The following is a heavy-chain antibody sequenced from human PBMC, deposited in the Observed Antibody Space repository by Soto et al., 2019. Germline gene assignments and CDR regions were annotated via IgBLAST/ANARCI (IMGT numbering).Heavy chain of an antibody. CDR3: AHIVVAGLGYYFDY. Sequence: QITLKESGPTLVKPTQTLTLTCTFSGFSLSSTRMAVGWIRQPPGKALEWLALIYWDDDKRYSPFLKSRLTITKDTSQNQVVLTMFHIDPVDTARYYCAHIVVAGLGYYFDYWGQGTLVTVSS. V-gene: IGHV2-5*02. J-gene: IGHJ4*02. CDR1: GFSLSSTRMA. CDR2: IYWDDDK. D-gene: IGHD6-19*01.